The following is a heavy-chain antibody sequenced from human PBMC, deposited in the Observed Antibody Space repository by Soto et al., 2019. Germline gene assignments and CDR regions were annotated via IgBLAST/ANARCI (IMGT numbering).Heavy chain of an antibody. D-gene: IGHD1-7*01. CDR2: IYYSGST. Sequence: QLQLQESGPGLVKPSETLSLTCTVSGGSISSSSYYWGWIRQPPGKGLEWIGSIYYSGSTYYNPYLKSRVTISVDTSKNQFSLKLSSVTAADTAVYYCASFHTKLELGNWFDPWGQGTLVTVSS. CDR3: ASFHTKLELGNWFDP. J-gene: IGHJ5*02. V-gene: IGHV4-39*01. CDR1: GGSISSSSYY.